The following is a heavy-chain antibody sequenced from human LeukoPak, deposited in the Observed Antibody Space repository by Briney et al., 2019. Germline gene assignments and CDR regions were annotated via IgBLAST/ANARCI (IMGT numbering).Heavy chain of an antibody. Sequence: PGGSLRLSCAASGFTFTNYGMHWVRQAPGKGLEWVAYIASDGNYRDYVDSMRGRFTVSRDNSKNTLYLQIDSLRAEDTAVYYCANLPYNWNEYFDDYWGQGTLVTVSS. J-gene: IGHJ4*02. CDR3: ANLPYNWNEYFDDY. CDR2: IASDGNYR. CDR1: GFTFTNYG. D-gene: IGHD1-1*01. V-gene: IGHV3-30*02.